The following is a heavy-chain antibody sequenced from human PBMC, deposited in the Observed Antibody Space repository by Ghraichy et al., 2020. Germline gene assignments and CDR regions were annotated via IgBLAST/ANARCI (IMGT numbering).Heavy chain of an antibody. CDR3: ARGSYYYAMDV. V-gene: IGHV1-8*01. J-gene: IGHJ6*02. Sequence: ASAKVSCKASGYSFTTYDINWVRQATGQGLEWMGWMNPNSGNTGYAQQFQGRVTMTRNTSITTAYMELSSLRSEDTAVYYCARGSYYYAMDVWGQGTTVTVSS. CDR1: GYSFTTYD. CDR2: MNPNSGNT.